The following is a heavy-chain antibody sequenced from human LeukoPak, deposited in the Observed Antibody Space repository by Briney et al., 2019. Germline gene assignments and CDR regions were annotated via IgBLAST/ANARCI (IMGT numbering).Heavy chain of an antibody. D-gene: IGHD3-22*01. CDR3: ARDHRYYYDSSGHGLADY. CDR1: GFTFSSYS. J-gene: IGHJ4*02. Sequence: GGSLRLSCAASGFTFSSYSMNWVRQAPGKGLEWVSSISSSSSYIYYADSVKGRFTISRDNAKNSLYLQMNSLRAEDTAVYYCARDHRYYYDSSGHGLADYWGQGTLVTVSS. CDR2: ISSSSSYI. V-gene: IGHV3-21*01.